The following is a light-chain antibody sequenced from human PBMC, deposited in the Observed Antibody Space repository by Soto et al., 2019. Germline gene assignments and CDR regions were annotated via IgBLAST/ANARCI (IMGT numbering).Light chain of an antibody. CDR1: QSVSRS. CDR2: ETS. Sequence: EIVLTQSPATLSVSPWERATLSCWASQSVSRSLAWYQQKPGQAPRLLIYETSTRATGIPARFSGSGSETGFTLTISGLQSEDFAVYYCQQYKNWPPITFGQGTRLEIK. V-gene: IGKV3-15*01. J-gene: IGKJ5*01. CDR3: QQYKNWPPIT.